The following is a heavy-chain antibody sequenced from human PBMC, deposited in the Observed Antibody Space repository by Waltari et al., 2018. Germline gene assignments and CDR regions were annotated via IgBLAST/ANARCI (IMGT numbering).Heavy chain of an antibody. J-gene: IGHJ4*02. V-gene: IGHV3-74*01. D-gene: IGHD3-22*01. CDR3: VLYSSEFLGDY. CDR1: GFTFSNYW. Sequence: EVQLVESGGGLVQPGGSLRLSCAASGFTFSNYWMHWVRQAPGKGFGSGAVLNIEGGITNYADSVKGRFTISRDNAKNTLFLQMNSLIAEDTAVYYCVLYSSEFLGDYWGQGTLVTVSS. CDR2: LNIEGGIT.